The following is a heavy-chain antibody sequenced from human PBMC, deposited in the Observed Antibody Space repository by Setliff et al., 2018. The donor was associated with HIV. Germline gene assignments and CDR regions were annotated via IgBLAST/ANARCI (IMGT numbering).Heavy chain of an antibody. V-gene: IGHV1-3*01. J-gene: IGHJ4*02. D-gene: IGHD1-26*01. CDR2: INAGNGNT. Sequence: ASVKVSCKASGYTFTSYAMHWVRQAPGQRLEWMRWINAGNGNTKYSQKFQGRVAITRDTSASTAYMELSNLRSEDTAVYYCARDHPSGSYLDYWGQGTLVTVSS. CDR3: ARDHPSGSYLDY. CDR1: GYTFTSYA.